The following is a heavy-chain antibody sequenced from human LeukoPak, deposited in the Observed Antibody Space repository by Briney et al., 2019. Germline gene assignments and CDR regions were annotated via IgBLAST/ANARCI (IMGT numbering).Heavy chain of an antibody. CDR2: IFYSGNT. V-gene: IGHV4-30-4*01. Sequence: SETLSLTCTVSGGSISSGDYYWSWIRQPPGKGLKWIGYIFYSGNTYYNPSLKSRVPISVDTSKNQFSLKLSSVTAADTAVYYCARGLSWLQSSYYFDYWGQGTLVTVSS. D-gene: IGHD5-24*01. CDR3: ARGLSWLQSSYYFDY. J-gene: IGHJ4*02. CDR1: GGSISSGDYY.